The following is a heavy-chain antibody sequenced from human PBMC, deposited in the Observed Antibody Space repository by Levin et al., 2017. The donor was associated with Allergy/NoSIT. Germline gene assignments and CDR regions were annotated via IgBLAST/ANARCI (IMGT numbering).Heavy chain of an antibody. Sequence: SCAASGFTLTDYYMDWVRQAPGKGLEWVGRTRNKANSYTTEYAASVKGRFTISRDDSKNSVFLQMNSLNTEDTAVYYCARAIVGATRTNNFDYWGQGTLVTVSS. D-gene: IGHD1-26*01. J-gene: IGHJ4*02. CDR2: TRNKANSYTT. V-gene: IGHV3-72*01. CDR1: GFTLTDYY. CDR3: ARAIVGATRTNNFDY.